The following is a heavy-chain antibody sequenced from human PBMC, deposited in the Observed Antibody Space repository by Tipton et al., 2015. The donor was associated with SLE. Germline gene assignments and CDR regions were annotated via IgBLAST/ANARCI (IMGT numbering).Heavy chain of an antibody. J-gene: IGHJ5*02. CDR2: IHYSGNT. V-gene: IGHV4-59*08. CDR3: ARQGLESESYNWFDP. D-gene: IGHD1-26*01. Sequence: TLSLTCTVSGGSISSYYWTWIRQPPGKGLEWIVSIHYSGNTYQNPSLKSRVTVSVDTSKNQVSLRLSSVTAADTAVYYCARQGLESESYNWFDPWGRGTLVTFSS. CDR1: GGSISSYY.